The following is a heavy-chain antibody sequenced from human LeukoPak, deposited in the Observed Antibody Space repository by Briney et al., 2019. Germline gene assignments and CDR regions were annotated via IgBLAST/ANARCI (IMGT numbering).Heavy chain of an antibody. D-gene: IGHD3-22*01. CDR3: AKDRYSRGYFD. CDR1: GFTFSSYA. Sequence: GGSLRLSCAASGFTFSSYAMSWVRQAPGKGLEWVSAISGSGGSTYYADSVKGRFTISRDNSKNTLYLQTNSLRAEDTAIYYCAKDRYSRGYFDWGQGTLVTVSS. CDR2: ISGSGGST. V-gene: IGHV3-23*01. J-gene: IGHJ4*02.